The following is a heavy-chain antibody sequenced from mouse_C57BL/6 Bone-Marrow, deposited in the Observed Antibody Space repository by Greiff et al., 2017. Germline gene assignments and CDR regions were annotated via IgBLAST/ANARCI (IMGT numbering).Heavy chain of an antibody. D-gene: IGHD4-1*01. CDR2: INPYNGGT. CDR1: GYTFTDYY. J-gene: IGHJ2*01. V-gene: IGHV1-19*01. CDR3: ARTGWDYFDY. Sequence: VQLQQSGPVLVKPGASVKMSCKASGYTFTDYYMNWVKQSHGKSLEWIGVINPYNGGTSYNQKFKGKATLTVDKSSITAYMELNSLTSEDSAVYDCARTGWDYFDYWGQGTTLTVSS.